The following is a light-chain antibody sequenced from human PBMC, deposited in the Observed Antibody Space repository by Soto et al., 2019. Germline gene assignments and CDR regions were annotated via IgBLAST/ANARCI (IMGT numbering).Light chain of an antibody. CDR2: EAA. V-gene: IGLV2-14*01. CDR1: SDDIGANNY. CDR3: TSYTSASTLV. J-gene: IGLJ2*01. Sequence: QSVLTQPASVSGSPGQSITISCTGTSDDIGANNYVSWYQHHPGKAPKILTYEAANRPSGISHRFSGSKSGNTASLTISGLQAEDEADYFCTSYTSASTLVFGGGTKLTVL.